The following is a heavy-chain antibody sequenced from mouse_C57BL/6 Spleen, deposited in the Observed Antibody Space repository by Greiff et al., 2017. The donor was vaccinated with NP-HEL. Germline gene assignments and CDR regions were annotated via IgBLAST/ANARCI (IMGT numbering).Heavy chain of an antibody. CDR3: TFRVPATSFDY. CDR1: GYTFTDYE. D-gene: IGHD1-2*01. V-gene: IGHV1-15*01. J-gene: IGHJ2*01. Sequence: QVQLQQSGAELVRPGASVTLSCKASGYTFTDYEMHWVQQTPVHGLEWIGAIDPETGGTAYNQKFKGKAILTADKSSSTAYMELRSLTSDDSAVYYCTFRVPATSFDYWGQGTTLTVSS. CDR2: IDPETGGT.